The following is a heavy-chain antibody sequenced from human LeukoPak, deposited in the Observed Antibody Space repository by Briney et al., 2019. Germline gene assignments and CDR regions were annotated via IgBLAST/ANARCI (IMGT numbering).Heavy chain of an antibody. CDR2: IYHSGNT. CDR1: GYSITNAYY. V-gene: IGHV4-38-2*02. CDR3: ARLATAGTYYFDY. J-gene: IGHJ4*02. D-gene: IGHD6-13*01. Sequence: PSETLSLTCTVSGYSITNAYYWGWIRQPPGKGLEWIGSIYHSGNTYYTPSLKSRVTISVDTSKNQFSLKLNSVTAADTAVYHCARLATAGTYYFDYWGQGTLVTVSS.